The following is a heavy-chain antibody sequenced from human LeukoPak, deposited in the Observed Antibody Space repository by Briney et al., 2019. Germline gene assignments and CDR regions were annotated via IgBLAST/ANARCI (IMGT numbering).Heavy chain of an antibody. CDR3: ARSWSGYYSHFDY. Sequence: PGRSLRLSCAASGFTFSSYAMHWVRQAPGKGLEWVAVISYDGSNKYYADSVKGRLTISRDNSKNTLYLQMNSLRAEDTAVYYCARSWSGYYSHFDYWGQGTLVTVSS. CDR1: GFTFSSYA. J-gene: IGHJ4*02. CDR2: ISYDGSNK. V-gene: IGHV3-30*04. D-gene: IGHD3-3*01.